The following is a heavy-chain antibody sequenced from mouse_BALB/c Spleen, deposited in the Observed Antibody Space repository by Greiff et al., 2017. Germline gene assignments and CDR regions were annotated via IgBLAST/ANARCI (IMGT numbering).Heavy chain of an antibody. CDR1: GYTFTSYW. Sequence: VQLVESGAELARPGASVKLSCKASGYTFTSYWMQWVKQRPGQGLEWIGAIYPGDGDTRYTQKFKGKATLTADKSSSTAYMQLSSLASEDSAVYYCASYGSFAYWGQGTLVTVSA. CDR3: ASYGSFAY. J-gene: IGHJ3*01. CDR2: IYPGDGDT. V-gene: IGHV1-87*01. D-gene: IGHD1-2*01.